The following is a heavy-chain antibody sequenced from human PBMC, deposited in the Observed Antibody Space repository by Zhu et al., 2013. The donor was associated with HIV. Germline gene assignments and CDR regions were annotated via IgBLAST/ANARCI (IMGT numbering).Heavy chain of an antibody. Sequence: VHLVQSGAEVKKPGATVTISCKVSGYTFTDYYIHWVQQAPVRGLEWVGLVDPEDGETTYAENFRDRVTIIADTSISTVYMQLRSLRPEDTGIYYCANRGFHPWGQGTQVTVPQ. V-gene: IGHV1-69-2*01. J-gene: IGHJ5*02. D-gene: IGHD3-16*01. CDR2: VDPEDGET. CDR1: GYTFTDYY. CDR3: ANRGFHP.